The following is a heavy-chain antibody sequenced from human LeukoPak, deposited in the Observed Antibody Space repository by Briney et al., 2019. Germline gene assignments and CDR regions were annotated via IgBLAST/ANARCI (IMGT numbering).Heavy chain of an antibody. CDR2: ISYDGSNK. J-gene: IGHJ4*02. CDR1: GFTFSGSA. D-gene: IGHD5-18*01. CDR3: AKDRTAMVLGHFDY. V-gene: IGHV3-30*04. Sequence: GGSLRLSCATSGFTFSGSAMHWVRQAPGKGLEWVAVISYDGSNKYYADSVKGRFTISRDNSKNTLYLQMNSLRAEDTAVYYCAKDRTAMVLGHFDYWGQGTLVTVSS.